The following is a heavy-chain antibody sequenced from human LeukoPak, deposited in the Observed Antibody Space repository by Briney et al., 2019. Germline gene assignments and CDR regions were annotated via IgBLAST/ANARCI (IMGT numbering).Heavy chain of an antibody. D-gene: IGHD2-15*01. CDR1: GSTFTGYD. J-gene: IGHJ4*02. CDR2: FNPNSGDT. Sequence: GASGKASCKPPGSTFTGYDMHWVRQAPGQGLGWMGWFNPNSGDTHYAQKFQGRVTMTRDTSINTAYMELSRLRSADTAVYYCARDQAFVYCSGGTCYDDYWGQGSLVTVSS. CDR3: ARDQAFVYCSGGTCYDDY. V-gene: IGHV1-2*02.